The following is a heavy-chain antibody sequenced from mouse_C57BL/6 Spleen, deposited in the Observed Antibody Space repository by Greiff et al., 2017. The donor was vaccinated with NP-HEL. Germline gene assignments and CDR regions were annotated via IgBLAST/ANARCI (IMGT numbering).Heavy chain of an antibody. Sequence: EVQRVESGGGLVKPGGSLKLSCAASGFTFSSYAMSWVRQTPEKRLEWVATISDGGSYTYYPDNVKGRFTISRDNAKNNLYLQMSHLKSEDTAMYYCARDQPGFAYWGQGTLVTVSA. J-gene: IGHJ3*01. D-gene: IGHD6-1*01. CDR3: ARDQPGFAY. V-gene: IGHV5-4*01. CDR2: ISDGGSYT. CDR1: GFTFSSYA.